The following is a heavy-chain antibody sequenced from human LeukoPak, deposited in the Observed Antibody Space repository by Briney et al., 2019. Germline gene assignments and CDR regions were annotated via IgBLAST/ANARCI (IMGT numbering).Heavy chain of an antibody. Sequence: LRLSCAASGFTFSSYAMSWVRQHPGKGLEWIGYIYYSGSTYYNPSLKSRVTISVDTSKNQFSLKLSSVTAADTAVYYCARGADTAIVYGHWGQGILVTVSP. J-gene: IGHJ4*02. V-gene: IGHV4-31*02. CDR2: IYYSGST. D-gene: IGHD5-18*01. CDR1: GFTFSSYA. CDR3: ARGADTAIVYGH.